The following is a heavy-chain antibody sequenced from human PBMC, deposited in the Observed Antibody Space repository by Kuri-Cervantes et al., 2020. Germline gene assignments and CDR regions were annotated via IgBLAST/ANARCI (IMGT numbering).Heavy chain of an antibody. V-gene: IGHV3-11*04. D-gene: IGHD2-2*01. CDR1: GFTFSDYY. Sequence: GESLKISCAASGFTFSDYYMSWIRQAPGKGLGWVSYISSSGGTINYADSVKGRFTISRDNSKNTLYLQMDSLRAEDTAVYYCAKDSLPAARPYYFDYWGQGTLVTVSS. CDR2: ISSSGGTI. CDR3: AKDSLPAARPYYFDY. J-gene: IGHJ4*02.